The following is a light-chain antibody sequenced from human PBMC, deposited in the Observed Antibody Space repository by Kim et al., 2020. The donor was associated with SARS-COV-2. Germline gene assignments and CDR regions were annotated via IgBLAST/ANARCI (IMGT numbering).Light chain of an antibody. CDR2: GKN. V-gene: IGLV3-19*01. CDR3: NSRDSSGNHVV. J-gene: IGLJ2*01. CDR1: SLRSYY. Sequence: AVGQTVRITCQGDSLRSYYASWDQQKPGQDPVLVIYGKNNRPSGIPDRFSGSSSGNTASLTITGAQAEDEADYYCNSRDSSGNHVVFGGGTQLTVL.